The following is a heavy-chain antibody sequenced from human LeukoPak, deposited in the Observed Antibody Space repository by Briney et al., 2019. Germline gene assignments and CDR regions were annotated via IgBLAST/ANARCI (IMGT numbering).Heavy chain of an antibody. Sequence: GGSLRLSCAGSGFTFSIYCMSWVRQAPGKGLEWVASIKKEGSEKYYVDSVKGRFTISRDNAKNSLYLQMNNVRAEDTAVYYCAREGRSGAFDIWGQGTMVTVSS. V-gene: IGHV3-7*01. CDR2: IKKEGSEK. J-gene: IGHJ3*02. CDR3: AREGRSGAFDI. CDR1: GFTFSIYC.